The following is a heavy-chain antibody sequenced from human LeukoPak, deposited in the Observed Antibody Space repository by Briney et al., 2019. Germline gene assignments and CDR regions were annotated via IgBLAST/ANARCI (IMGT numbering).Heavy chain of an antibody. Sequence: SETLSLTCTVSGGSISSSSYYWGWIRQPPGKGLEWIGQITLSGITNYNPSLKSRVTISVDMSKDQFSLKLSSVTAADTAVYYCARQSDYGSGSYYTTVDQWGQGTLVTVSS. CDR3: ARQSDYGSGSYYTTVDQ. CDR1: GGSISSSSYY. CDR2: ITLSGIT. J-gene: IGHJ4*02. D-gene: IGHD3-10*01. V-gene: IGHV4-39*01.